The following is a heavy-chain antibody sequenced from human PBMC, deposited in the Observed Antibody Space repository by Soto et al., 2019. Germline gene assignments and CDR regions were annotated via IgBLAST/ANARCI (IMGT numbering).Heavy chain of an antibody. CDR3: TREYSSSSFRYYYYGMDV. V-gene: IGHV3-49*03. D-gene: IGHD6-6*01. CDR1: GFTFGDYA. Sequence: PGGSLRLSCTASGFTFGDYAMSWFRQAPGKGLEWVSFIRSKAYGGTTEYAASVKGRFTISRDDSKSIAYLQMNSLKTEDTAVYYCTREYSSSSFRYYYYGMDVWGQGTTVTVSS. CDR2: IRSKAYGGTT. J-gene: IGHJ6*02.